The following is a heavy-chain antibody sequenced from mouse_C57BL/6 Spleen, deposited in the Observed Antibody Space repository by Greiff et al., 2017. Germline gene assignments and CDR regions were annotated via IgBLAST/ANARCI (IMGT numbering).Heavy chain of an antibody. CDR1: GYTFTSYW. D-gene: IGHD3-3*01. CDR3: ARRGGDGVDY. V-gene: IGHV1-50*01. Sequence: QVHVKQPGAELVKPGASVKLSCKASGYTFTSYWMQWVKQRPGQGLEWIGEIDPSDSYTNYNQKFKGKATLTVDTSSSTAYMQLSSLTSEDSAVYYCARRGGDGVDYWGQGTTLTVSS. CDR2: IDPSDSYT. J-gene: IGHJ2*01.